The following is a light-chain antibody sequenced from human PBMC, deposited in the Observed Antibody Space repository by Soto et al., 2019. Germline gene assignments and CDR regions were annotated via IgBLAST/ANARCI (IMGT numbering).Light chain of an antibody. J-gene: IGKJ1*01. CDR1: QDINSY. CDR3: QQYGYLWT. Sequence: DIQMTQSPSSLSASVGDRVTITCQASQDINSYLNWYQQKPGKAPKLLIYDASNLETGVPSRFSGSGSGTDFTFTISSLQPEDFATYYCQQYGYLWTFGQGTKVEIK. V-gene: IGKV1-33*01. CDR2: DAS.